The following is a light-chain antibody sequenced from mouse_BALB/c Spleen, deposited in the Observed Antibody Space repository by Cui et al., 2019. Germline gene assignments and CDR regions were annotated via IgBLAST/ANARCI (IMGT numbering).Light chain of an antibody. CDR1: TDIDDD. CDR3: LQSDNLPYT. V-gene: IGKV17-121*01. CDR2: EGN. Sequence: ETTVTQSPASLSMAIGEQVTISCITSTDIDDDMNWYQQKPGEPPKLLISEGNTLRPGVPSRFSSSGYGTDFVFTIENMLSEDVADYYCLQSDNLPYTFGGGTKLEIK. J-gene: IGKJ2*01.